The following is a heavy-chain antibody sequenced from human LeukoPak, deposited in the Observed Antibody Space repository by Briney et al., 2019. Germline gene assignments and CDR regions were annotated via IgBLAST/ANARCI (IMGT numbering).Heavy chain of an antibody. V-gene: IGHV5-51*01. D-gene: IGHD1/OR15-1a*01. CDR1: GHSFTNYW. CDR3: ARHWNNVGFDY. Sequence: GESLKISCKGSGHSFTNYWIGWVRQMPGKGLEWMGIIYPGDSDTRYSPSYQGQVTISADKSISTAYLQWSGLKASDTAMYYCARHWNNVGFDYWGQGTLVTVSS. CDR2: IYPGDSDT. J-gene: IGHJ4*02.